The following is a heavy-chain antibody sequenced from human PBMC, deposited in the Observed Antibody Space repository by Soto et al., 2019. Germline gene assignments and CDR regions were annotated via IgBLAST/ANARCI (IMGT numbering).Heavy chain of an antibody. V-gene: IGHV3-66*01. Sequence: GGSLRLSCAASGFTVSSNYMSWVRQAPGKGLEWVSVIYSGGSTYYADSVKGRFTISRDNSKNTLYLQMNSLRAEDTAVYYCATELRYFDWSYRGHYYYGMDVWGQGTTVTVSS. D-gene: IGHD3-9*01. CDR1: GFTVSSNY. J-gene: IGHJ6*02. CDR3: ATELRYFDWSYRGHYYYGMDV. CDR2: IYSGGST.